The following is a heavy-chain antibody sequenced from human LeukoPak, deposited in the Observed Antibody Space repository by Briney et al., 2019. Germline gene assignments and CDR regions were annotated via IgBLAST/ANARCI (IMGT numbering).Heavy chain of an antibody. Sequence: GGSLRLSCAASGFTFSNYGMHWVRQAPGKGLEWVAFIRYDGSNKYYADSVRGRFTISRDNSKNTLYLQMNSLRAEDTAVYYCAKDPGGSYSHFDYWAQGTLVIVSS. CDR3: AKDPGGSYSHFDY. CDR2: IRYDGSNK. D-gene: IGHD1-26*01. CDR1: GFTFSNYG. J-gene: IGHJ4*02. V-gene: IGHV3-30*02.